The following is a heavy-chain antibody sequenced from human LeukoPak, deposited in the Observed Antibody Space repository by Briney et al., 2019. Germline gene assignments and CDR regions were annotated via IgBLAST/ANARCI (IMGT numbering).Heavy chain of an antibody. Sequence: GGSLRLSCAASGFTFSSYAMNWVRQAPGKGLEWVSAIGLRGDSTYYADSVKGRFTISRDNSKNTLYLQMNSLRAEDTALYYCRYLVGYCGNWGQGTLVTVPS. J-gene: IGHJ4*02. CDR3: RYLVGYCGN. CDR2: IGLRGDST. CDR1: GFTFSSYA. D-gene: IGHD2-21*01. V-gene: IGHV3-23*01.